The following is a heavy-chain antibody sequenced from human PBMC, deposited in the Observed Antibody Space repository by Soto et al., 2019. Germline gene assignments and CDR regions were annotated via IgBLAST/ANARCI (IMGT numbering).Heavy chain of an antibody. CDR1: GGSISNYY. V-gene: IGHV4-59*01. CDR3: AKDSGYNYGYFRWFDP. J-gene: IGHJ5*02. CDR2: IFYSGST. Sequence: LEILSLTCTVSGGSISNYYWSWIRQPPGRGLEWIGHIFYSGSTNYNPALKSRVTISVDTSKSQFSLKLSSVTAADTAVYYCAKDSGYNYGYFRWFDPWGQGTLVTVSS. D-gene: IGHD5-18*01.